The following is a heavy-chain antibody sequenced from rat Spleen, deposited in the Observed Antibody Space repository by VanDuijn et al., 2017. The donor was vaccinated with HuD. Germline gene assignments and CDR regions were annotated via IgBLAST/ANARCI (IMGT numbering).Heavy chain of an antibody. J-gene: IGHJ1*01. CDR3: ARNRYNYDWYFDF. CDR2: IWSGGST. D-gene: IGHD1-5*01. V-gene: IGHV2-1*01. Sequence: QVQLKETGPGLVQPTQTLSITCTVSGFSLTSYYMQWVRQPPGKGLEWVGAIWSGGSTDYNSGLKSRLSISRDTSKSQVFLKMNSLQTEDTAMYFCARNRYNYDWYFDFWGPGTMVTVSS. CDR1: GFSLTSYY.